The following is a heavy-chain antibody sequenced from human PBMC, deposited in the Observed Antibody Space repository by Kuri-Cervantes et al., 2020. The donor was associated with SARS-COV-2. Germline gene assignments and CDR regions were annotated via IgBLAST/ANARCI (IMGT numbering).Heavy chain of an antibody. CDR1: GYTFTDYY. CDR2: INPNGGT. CDR3: ARNRRTGGYSFGLDL. V-gene: IGHV1-2*02. D-gene: IGHD5-18*01. J-gene: IGHJ4*02. Sequence: ASVKVSCKASGYTFTDYYMHWVRQAPGQGPEWMGWINPNGGTNSAQQIQGRVTMTRDTSTSTVHMELSRLRFDDTAVFYCARNRRTGGYSFGLDLWGQGTLVTVSS.